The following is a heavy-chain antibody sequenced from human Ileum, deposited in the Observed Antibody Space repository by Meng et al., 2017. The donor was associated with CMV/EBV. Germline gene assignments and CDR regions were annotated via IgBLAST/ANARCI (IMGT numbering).Heavy chain of an antibody. D-gene: IGHD3-22*01. Sequence: FTFRSYAMRGVRRAPGKGLAWVAVISYDGSNKYYADSVKGRFTISRDNSKNTLYLQMNSLRAEDTAVYYCATGPGASYYDSSGGYYWGQGTLVTVSS. CDR1: FTFRSYA. V-gene: IGHV3-30*04. CDR3: ATGPGASYYDSSGGYY. J-gene: IGHJ4*02. CDR2: ISYDGSNK.